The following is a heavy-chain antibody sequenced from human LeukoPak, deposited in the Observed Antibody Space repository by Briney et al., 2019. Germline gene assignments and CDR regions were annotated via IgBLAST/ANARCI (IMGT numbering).Heavy chain of an antibody. Sequence: GGSLRLSCAASGFTSSTLDMSWVRQAPGKGLEWVSSISASGGRTYYADSVKGRSTISRDNTRDTLYLQMNSLRAEDTAVYYCAKDSSVLVAADDYWGQGTLVTVSS. V-gene: IGHV3-23*01. CDR2: ISASGGRT. J-gene: IGHJ4*02. CDR3: AKDSSVLVAADDY. D-gene: IGHD2-8*02. CDR1: GFTSSTLD.